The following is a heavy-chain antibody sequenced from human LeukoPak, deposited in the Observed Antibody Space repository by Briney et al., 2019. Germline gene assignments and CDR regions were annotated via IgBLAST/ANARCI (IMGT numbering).Heavy chain of an antibody. V-gene: IGHV4-39*07. CDR3: ARILYSNNIDY. CDR1: GGSISSSSYY. J-gene: IGHJ4*02. D-gene: IGHD2/OR15-2a*01. Sequence: PSETLSLTCTVSGGSISSSSYYWGWIRQPPGKGLEWIGSIYYSGRTYYNPSLKSRVTISVDTSKNQFSLKLNSVTAADTAVYYCARILYSNNIDYWGQGTLVTVSS. CDR2: IYYSGRT.